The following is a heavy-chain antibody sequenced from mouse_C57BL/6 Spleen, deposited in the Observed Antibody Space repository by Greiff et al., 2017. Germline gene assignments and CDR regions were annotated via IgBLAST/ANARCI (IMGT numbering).Heavy chain of an antibody. CDR3: AREDDYDVEYFDG. D-gene: IGHD2-4*01. CDR1: GYTFTDYY. Sequence: VQLQPSGPELVKPGASVKISCKASGYTFTDYYMNWVKQSHGKSLEWIGDINPNNGGTSYNQKFKGKATLTVDKSSSTAYMELRSLTSEDSAVYYCAREDDYDVEYFDGWGTGTTVTVSS. V-gene: IGHV1-26*01. J-gene: IGHJ1*03. CDR2: INPNNGGT.